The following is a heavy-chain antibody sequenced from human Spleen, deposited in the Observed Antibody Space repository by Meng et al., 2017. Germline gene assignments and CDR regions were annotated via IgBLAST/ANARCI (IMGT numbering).Heavy chain of an antibody. D-gene: IGHD5-18*01. Sequence: GESLKISCAASGFTVSSNYMSWVRQAPGKGLEWVSVIYSCGSTYYADSVKGRFTISRDNSKNTLYLQMNSLRAEDTAVYYCARTQVDTDGPAFDIWGQGTMVTVSS. V-gene: IGHV3-66*03. CDR2: IYSCGST. CDR1: GFTVSSNY. J-gene: IGHJ3*02. CDR3: ARTQVDTDGPAFDI.